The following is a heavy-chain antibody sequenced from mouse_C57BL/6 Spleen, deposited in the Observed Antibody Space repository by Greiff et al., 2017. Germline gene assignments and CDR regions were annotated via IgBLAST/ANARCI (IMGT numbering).Heavy chain of an antibody. J-gene: IGHJ4*01. V-gene: IGHV1-59*01. Sequence: QVQLQQPGAELVRPGPSVKFSCKPSVYTFPSSWWPWVKQTPGQGLGWIGVIDPSDSYTTYNQKFKGKATLTVDTSSSTAYMQLSSLTSGDSAVYDCAREVGSGRDYYAMDYWGQGTSVTVSS. CDR3: AREVGSGRDYYAMDY. CDR2: IDPSDSYT. D-gene: IGHD1-1*01. CDR1: VYTFPSSW.